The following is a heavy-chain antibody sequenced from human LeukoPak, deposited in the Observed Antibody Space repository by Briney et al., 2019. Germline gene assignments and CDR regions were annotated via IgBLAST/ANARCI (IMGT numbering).Heavy chain of an antibody. CDR3: AREMTTVTTAFFDY. CDR2: IKQDGSEK. J-gene: IGHJ4*02. D-gene: IGHD4-17*01. CDR1: DFTFSSYG. Sequence: GGSLRLSCAASDFTFSSYGMHWVRQAPGKGLEWVANIKQDGSEKYYVDSVKGRFTISRDNAKNSLYLQMNSLRAEDTAVYYCAREMTTVTTAFFDYWGQGTLVTVSS. V-gene: IGHV3-7*01.